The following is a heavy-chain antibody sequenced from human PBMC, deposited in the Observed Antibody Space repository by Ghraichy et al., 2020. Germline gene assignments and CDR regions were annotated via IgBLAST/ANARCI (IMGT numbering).Heavy chain of an antibody. D-gene: IGHD6-19*01. CDR2: IKQNGSEK. V-gene: IGHV3-7*03. J-gene: IGHJ3*02. Sequence: GESLNISCAASGFTFSSYWMSWVRQAPGKGLEWVANIKQNGSEKYYVDSVKGRFTISRDNAKNSLYLQMNSLRAEDTAVYYCARSLGDSSGYYDAFDIWGQGTMVTVSS. CDR1: GFTFSSYW. CDR3: ARSLGDSSGYYDAFDI.